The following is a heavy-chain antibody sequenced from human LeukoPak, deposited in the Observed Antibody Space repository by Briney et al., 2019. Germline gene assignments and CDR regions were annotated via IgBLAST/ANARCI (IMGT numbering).Heavy chain of an antibody. Sequence: GASVKVSCKASGYTFTSYGISWVRQAPGQGLEWMGWISAYNYKTNYAQKFQGRVTMTTDTSTGTAYMELRSLRSDDTAMYYCARGGFTLVRGALDYWGQGTLLTVSS. CDR3: ARGGFTLVRGALDY. CDR2: ISAYNYKT. V-gene: IGHV1-18*01. CDR1: GYTFTSYG. J-gene: IGHJ4*02. D-gene: IGHD3-10*01.